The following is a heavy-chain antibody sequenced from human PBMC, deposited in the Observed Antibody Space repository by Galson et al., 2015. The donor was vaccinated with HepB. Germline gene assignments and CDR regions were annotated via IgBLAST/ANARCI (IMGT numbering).Heavy chain of an antibody. Sequence: SETLSLTCSVSGGSMRSHYWSWIRQPPGKGLEWIGFIYYSGTTSYNPSLKSRVTVSVDTSRNQFSLKLRSVTAADTAVYFCARANDSSGFDSWGQGTLVTVSS. CDR2: IYYSGTT. CDR1: GGSMRSHY. V-gene: IGHV4-59*11. J-gene: IGHJ4*02. D-gene: IGHD3-22*01. CDR3: ARANDSSGFDS.